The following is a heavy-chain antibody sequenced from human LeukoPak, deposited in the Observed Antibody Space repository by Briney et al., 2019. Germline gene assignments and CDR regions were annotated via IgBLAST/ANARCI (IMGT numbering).Heavy chain of an antibody. CDR3: ARGGRQWPLDY. Sequence: GASVQVSCQASGYTFTSYSMNWVRQAPGQGLEWMGWINTNTGNPTYAQGFTGRFVFSLDTSVSTAYLQISSLKAEDTAVYHCARGGRQWPLDYWGQGTLVTVSS. D-gene: IGHD6-19*01. CDR1: GYTFTSYS. CDR2: INTNTGNP. V-gene: IGHV7-4-1*02. J-gene: IGHJ4*02.